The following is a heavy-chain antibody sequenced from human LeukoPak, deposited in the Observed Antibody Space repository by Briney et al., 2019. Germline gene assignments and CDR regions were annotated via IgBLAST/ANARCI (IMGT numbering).Heavy chain of an antibody. V-gene: IGHV4-59*01. CDR3: ARGLLRSYYYDSSGPLRGNCYYYMDV. Sequence: SETLSLTCTVSGGSISSYYWSWIRQPPGKGLEWIGYIYYSGSTNYNPSLKSRVTISVDTSKNQFSLKLSSVTAADTAVYYCARGLLRSYYYDSSGPLRGNCYYYMDVWGKGTTVTVSS. CDR1: GGSISSYY. J-gene: IGHJ6*03. CDR2: IYYSGST. D-gene: IGHD3-22*01.